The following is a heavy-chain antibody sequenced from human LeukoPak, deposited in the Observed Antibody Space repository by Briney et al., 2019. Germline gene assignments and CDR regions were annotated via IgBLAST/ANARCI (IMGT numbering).Heavy chain of an antibody. CDR3: ARGATYCGGDCYSYFDY. CDR2: INPNSGGT. V-gene: IGHV1-2*02. D-gene: IGHD2-21*02. J-gene: IGHJ4*02. Sequence: ASVEVSCKASGYTFTGYYMHWVRQAPGQGLEWMGWINPNSGGTNYAQKFQGRVTMTRDTSISTAYMELSRLRSDDTAVYYCARGATYCGGDCYSYFDYWGQGTLVTVSS. CDR1: GYTFTGYY.